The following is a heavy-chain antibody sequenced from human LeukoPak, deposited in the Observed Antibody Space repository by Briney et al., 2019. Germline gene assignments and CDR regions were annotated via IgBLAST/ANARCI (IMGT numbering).Heavy chain of an antibody. J-gene: IGHJ4*02. V-gene: IGHV1-8*01. D-gene: IGHD1-14*01. CDR1: GYTFTTYD. CDR3: ARVVGTTLRALGY. CDR2: MNPNSGNT. Sequence: ASVKVSCTASGYTFTTYDINWVRQATGQGLEWMGWMNPNSGNTGYAQKFQGRVTMTGNTSISTAYMELSSLRSEDTAVYYCARVVGTTLRALGYWGQGTLVTVSS.